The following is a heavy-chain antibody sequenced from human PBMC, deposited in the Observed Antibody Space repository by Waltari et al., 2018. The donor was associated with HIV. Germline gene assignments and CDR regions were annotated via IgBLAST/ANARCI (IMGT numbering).Heavy chain of an antibody. Sequence: EVQLVESGGGLVQPGGSLRLSCAASGFTFSSYSMNWVRQAPGKGLEWVSYISSSSSTIYYADSVKGRFTISRDNAKNSLYLQMNSLRAEDTAVYYCARGPIAVAGKAGDYWGQGTLVTVSS. J-gene: IGHJ4*02. CDR1: GFTFSSYS. CDR3: ARGPIAVAGKAGDY. D-gene: IGHD6-19*01. V-gene: IGHV3-48*01. CDR2: ISSSSSTI.